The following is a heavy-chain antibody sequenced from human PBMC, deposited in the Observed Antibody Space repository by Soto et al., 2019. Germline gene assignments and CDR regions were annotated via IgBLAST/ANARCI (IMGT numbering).Heavy chain of an antibody. J-gene: IGHJ6*04. CDR1: GFTLSGRS. Sequence: EVQLVESGGGLVQPGGSLRLSCAASGFTLSGRSMHWVRQAPGKGLVWVSGIDNAGTDSTYADSVKGRFTSSRDNAKNMLYVQMNSLRVDHTSVYYCATGWFRPDVWGKGTTVTVSS. D-gene: IGHD3-10*01. CDR2: IDNAGTDS. CDR3: ATGWFRPDV. V-gene: IGHV3-74*01.